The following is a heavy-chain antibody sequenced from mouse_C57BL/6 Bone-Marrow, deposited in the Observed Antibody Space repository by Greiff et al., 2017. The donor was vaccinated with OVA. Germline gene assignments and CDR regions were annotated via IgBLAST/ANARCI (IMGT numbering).Heavy chain of an antibody. J-gene: IGHJ4*01. CDR2: INPNNGGT. Sequence: VQLQQSGPELVKPGASVKIPCKASGYTFTDYNMDWVKQSHGKSLEWIGDINPNNGGTIYNQKFKGKATLTVDKSSSTAYMELRSLTSEDTAVYYCARSLPIYYAMDYWGQGTSVTVSS. D-gene: IGHD1-1*01. CDR1: GYTFTDYN. CDR3: ARSLPIYYAMDY. V-gene: IGHV1-18*01.